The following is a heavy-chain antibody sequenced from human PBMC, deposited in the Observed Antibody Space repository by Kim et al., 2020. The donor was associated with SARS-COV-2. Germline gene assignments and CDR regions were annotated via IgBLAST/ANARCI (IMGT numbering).Heavy chain of an antibody. J-gene: IGHJ6*02. CDR1: GYTFTSYA. Sequence: ASVKVSCKASGYTFTSYAMHWVRQAPGQRLEWMGWINAGNGNTKYSQKFQGRVTITRDTSASTAYMELSSLRSEDTAVYYCARGAMVRGVIITNPFKYYYGMDVWGQGTTVTVSS. CDR2: INAGNGNT. D-gene: IGHD3-10*01. CDR3: ARGAMVRGVIITNPFKYYYGMDV. V-gene: IGHV1-3*01.